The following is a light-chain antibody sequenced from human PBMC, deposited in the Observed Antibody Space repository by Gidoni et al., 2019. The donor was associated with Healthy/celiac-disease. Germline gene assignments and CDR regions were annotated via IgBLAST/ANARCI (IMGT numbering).Light chain of an antibody. J-gene: IGLJ3*02. V-gene: IGLV1-44*01. Sequence: QSVLTQPPSASGTPGQGVTIPCPGSSSNIGSNTVNWYQQLPGTAPKLLIYSNNQRPSGVPDRFSGSKSGTSASLAISGLQSEDEADYYCAAWDDSLNGWVFGGGTKLTVL. CDR3: AAWDDSLNGWV. CDR2: SNN. CDR1: SSNIGSNT.